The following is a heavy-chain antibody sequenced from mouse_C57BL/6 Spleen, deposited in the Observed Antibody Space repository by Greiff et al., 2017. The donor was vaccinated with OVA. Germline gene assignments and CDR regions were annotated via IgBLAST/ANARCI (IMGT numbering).Heavy chain of an antibody. CDR3: TRDITRVVEGFAY. V-gene: IGHV1-15*01. CDR1: GYTFTDYE. J-gene: IGHJ3*01. CDR2: IDPETGGT. Sequence: QVQLQQSGAELVRPGASVTLSCKASGYTFTDYEMHWVKQTPVHGLEWIGAIDPETGGTAYNQKFKGKAILTADKSSSTAYMELRSLTSEDSAVYYGTRDITRVVEGFAYWGQGTLVTVSA. D-gene: IGHD1-1*01.